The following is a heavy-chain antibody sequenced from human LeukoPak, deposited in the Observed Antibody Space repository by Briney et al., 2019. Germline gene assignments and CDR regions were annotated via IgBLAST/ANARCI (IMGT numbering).Heavy chain of an antibody. Sequence: ASVKVSCKASGYTFTSYYMHWVRQAPGQGVDWMGIINPSGGSTSYAQKFQGRVTMTRDTSTSTVYMELSSLRSEDTAVYYCARDAYGDYALDYWGQGTLVTVSS. CDR1: GYTFTSYY. D-gene: IGHD4-17*01. J-gene: IGHJ4*02. V-gene: IGHV1-46*01. CDR2: INPSGGST. CDR3: ARDAYGDYALDY.